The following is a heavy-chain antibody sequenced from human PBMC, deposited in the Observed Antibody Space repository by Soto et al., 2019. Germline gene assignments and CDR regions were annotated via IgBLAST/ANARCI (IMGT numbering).Heavy chain of an antibody. J-gene: IGHJ6*02. CDR1: GFTVSSNY. V-gene: IGHV3-53*01. Sequence: EVQLVESGGGLIQPGGSLRLSCAASGFTVSSNYMSWVRQAPGKGLEWDSVIYSGGSTYYADSVKGRFTISRDNSKNTLYLQMNSLRAEDTAVYYCARDRVAAAGKRVVYYYGMDVWGQGSTVTVSS. CDR2: IYSGGST. CDR3: ARDRVAAAGKRVVYYYGMDV. D-gene: IGHD6-13*01.